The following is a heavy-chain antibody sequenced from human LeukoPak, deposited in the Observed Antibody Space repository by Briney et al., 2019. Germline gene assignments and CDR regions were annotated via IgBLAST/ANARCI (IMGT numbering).Heavy chain of an antibody. D-gene: IGHD3-10*01. Sequence: SETLSLTCAVYGGSFSGYYWSWIRQPPGKGLEWIGEINHSGSTNYNPSLKSRVTISVDTSKNQFSLKLSSVTAADTAVYYCARGALGPSAATRFAFRGYYYYGMGVWGQGTTVTVSS. CDR2: INHSGST. J-gene: IGHJ6*02. CDR3: ARGALGPSAATRFAFRGYYYYGMGV. CDR1: GGSFSGYY. V-gene: IGHV4-34*01.